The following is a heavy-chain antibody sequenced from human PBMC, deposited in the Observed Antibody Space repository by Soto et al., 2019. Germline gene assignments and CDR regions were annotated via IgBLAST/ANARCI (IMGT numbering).Heavy chain of an antibody. Sequence: EVRLVEAGGGSVQPGESLRLSCDASGFIFSDYWMHWVRQSPGKGLVWVAHINSDGSTTTYADSVKGRFVISRDNAKNIVLLQMSSLRGEDTAVYYCARAPPSTFNGLDVWGQGTRVNVSS. V-gene: IGHV3-74*03. D-gene: IGHD2-8*01. CDR3: ARAPPSTFNGLDV. CDR1: GFIFSDYW. CDR2: INSDGSTT. J-gene: IGHJ6*02.